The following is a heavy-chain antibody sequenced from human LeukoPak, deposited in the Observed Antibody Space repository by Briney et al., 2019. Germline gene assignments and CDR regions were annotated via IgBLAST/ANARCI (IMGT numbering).Heavy chain of an antibody. CDR1: GYTFTSYG. CDR2: ISAYNGNT. D-gene: IGHD2-2*01. Sequence: ASVKVSCKASGYTFTSYGISWVRQAPGQGLEWMGWISAYNGNTNYAQKLQGRVTMTTDTSTSTAYMELRSLRSDDTTVYYCARDLLLVSSTSCYDYWGQGTLVTVSS. J-gene: IGHJ4*02. V-gene: IGHV1-18*01. CDR3: ARDLLLVSSTSCYDY.